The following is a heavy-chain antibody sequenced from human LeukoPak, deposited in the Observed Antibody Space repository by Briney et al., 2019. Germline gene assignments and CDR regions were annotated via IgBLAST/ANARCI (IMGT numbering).Heavy chain of an antibody. V-gene: IGHV3-48*03. Sequence: RPGGSLRLSCETSGFTFSSYEMNWVRQGPGKGLEWVSFITSSGSAIYYADSVRGRFTVSRDNAKNSLTLQMNSLRAEDTAVYFCARVGNLGVGAEDAFDIWGQGTLVSVSS. CDR1: GFTFSSYE. D-gene: IGHD1-26*01. CDR3: ARVGNLGVGAEDAFDI. CDR2: ITSSGSAI. J-gene: IGHJ3*02.